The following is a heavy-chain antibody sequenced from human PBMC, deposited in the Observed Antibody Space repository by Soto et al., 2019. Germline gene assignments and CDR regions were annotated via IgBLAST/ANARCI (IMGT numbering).Heavy chain of an antibody. J-gene: IGHJ6*02. Sequence: QVQLQESGPGLVKPSQTLSLTCTVSGGSISSGGYYWSWIRQHPGKGLEWLGYIYYSGSTYYNPSLKTRVTISVDTSKSQFSLKLSSVTAADTAVYYCARVIQTGIIAVAGSYYYYGMDAWGQGTTVTVSS. D-gene: IGHD6-19*01. CDR2: IYYSGST. CDR3: ARVIQTGIIAVAGSYYYYGMDA. V-gene: IGHV4-31*03. CDR1: GGSISSGGYY.